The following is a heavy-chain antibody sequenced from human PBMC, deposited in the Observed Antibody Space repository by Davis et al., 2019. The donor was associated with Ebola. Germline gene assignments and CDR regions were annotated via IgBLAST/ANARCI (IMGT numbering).Heavy chain of an antibody. Sequence: MPSETLSLTCTVSGGSISSYYWSWIRQPPGKGLECIGYINYSGSTNYNPSLKSRVTISVDTSKNQFSLKLSSVTAADTAVYYCARQSSSSWGDYWGQGTLVTVSS. D-gene: IGHD6-6*01. CDR3: ARQSSSSWGDY. J-gene: IGHJ4*02. CDR2: INYSGST. V-gene: IGHV4-59*08. CDR1: GGSISSYY.